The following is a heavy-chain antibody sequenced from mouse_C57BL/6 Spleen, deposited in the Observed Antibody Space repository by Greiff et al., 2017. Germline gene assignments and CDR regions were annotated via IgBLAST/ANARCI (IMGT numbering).Heavy chain of an antibody. J-gene: IGHJ1*03. Sequence: EVQLVESGGGLVKPGGSLKLSCAASGFTFSSYTMSWVRQTPGKRLEWVATISGGGGNTYYPDSVKGRFTISRDNAKNTLYLRMSSLRSEDTALFYCARHDGYWYFDVWGTGTTVTVSS. CDR3: ARHDGYWYFDV. V-gene: IGHV5-9*01. CDR2: ISGGGGNT. CDR1: GFTFSSYT. D-gene: IGHD2-3*01.